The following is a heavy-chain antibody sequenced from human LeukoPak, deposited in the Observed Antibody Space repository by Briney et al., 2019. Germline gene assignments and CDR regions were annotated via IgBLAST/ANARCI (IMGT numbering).Heavy chain of an antibody. J-gene: IGHJ5*02. CDR3: ARDYRYDSSGYYFP. CDR1: GYTFTGCY. CDR2: INPNSGGT. Sequence: ASVKVSCKASGYTFTGCYMHWVRQAPGQGLEWMGRINPNSGGTNYAQKFQGRVTMTRDTSISTAYMELSRLRSDDTAVYYCARDYRYDSSGYYFPWGQGTLVTVSS. V-gene: IGHV1-2*06. D-gene: IGHD3-22*01.